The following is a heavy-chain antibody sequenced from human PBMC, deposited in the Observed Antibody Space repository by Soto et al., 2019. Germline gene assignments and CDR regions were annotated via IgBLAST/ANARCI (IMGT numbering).Heavy chain of an antibody. V-gene: IGHV4-59*08. CDR3: ARGGDYYGSGSYNPILY. Sequence: SETLSLTCTVSGGSISTYYWNWIRQPPGKGLEWIGYIYYSGTTNYNPSLKSRVTISVDTSKNQFSLKLSSVTAADTAVYYCARGGDYYGSGSYNPILYWGQGTLVTVSS. J-gene: IGHJ4*02. D-gene: IGHD3-10*01. CDR1: GGSISTYY. CDR2: IYYSGTT.